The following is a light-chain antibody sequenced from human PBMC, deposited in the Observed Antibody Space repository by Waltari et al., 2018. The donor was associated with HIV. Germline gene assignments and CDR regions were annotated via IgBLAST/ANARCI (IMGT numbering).Light chain of an antibody. J-gene: IGLJ2*01. CDR2: SNN. Sequence: QSVLTQPPSASGTPGPRVTIPCSGSSPHLGCNPVNWYQQLPGTAPKLLIYSNNQRPSGVPDRFSGSKSGTSASLAISGLQSEDEADYYCAAWDDSLNGVVFGGGTKLTVL. CDR3: AAWDDSLNGVV. CDR1: SPHLGCNP. V-gene: IGLV1-44*01.